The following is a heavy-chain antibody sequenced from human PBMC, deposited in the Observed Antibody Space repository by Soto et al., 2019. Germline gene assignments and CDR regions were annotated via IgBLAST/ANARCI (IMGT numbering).Heavy chain of an antibody. Sequence: QVQLQESGPGLVRPSQTLSLTCTVSGGSLNSGGYFWSWIRQVPGKGLEWIGYVYSGDIAYYNPSLQSRVAISLDTSKNQFSLTLTSVTAADTAIYFCAREVMTSVTRGWFDPWGQGTLVTVSS. CDR3: AREVMTSVTRGWFDP. CDR1: GGSLNSGGYF. D-gene: IGHD4-17*01. J-gene: IGHJ5*02. CDR2: VYSGDIA. V-gene: IGHV4-31*03.